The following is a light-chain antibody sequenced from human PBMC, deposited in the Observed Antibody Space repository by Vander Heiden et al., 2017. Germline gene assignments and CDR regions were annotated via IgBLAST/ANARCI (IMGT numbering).Light chain of an antibody. J-gene: IGKJ1*01. Sequence: EIVLTQSPGTLSLPPGERATLSCRASQSVSSSYLAWYQQKPGQAPRLLIYGASSRATGIPDRFSGSGSGTDFTLTSSRLEPEDFAVYYCQQYGSSPVFGQGTKVEIK. V-gene: IGKV3-20*01. CDR1: QSVSSSY. CDR2: GAS. CDR3: QQYGSSPV.